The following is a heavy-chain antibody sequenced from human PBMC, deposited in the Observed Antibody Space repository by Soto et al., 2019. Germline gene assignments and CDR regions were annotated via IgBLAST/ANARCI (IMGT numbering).Heavy chain of an antibody. CDR1: GLTFSGSA. V-gene: IGHV3-73*02. CDR3: STLIYDTSNFYDLDY. CDR2: SRSRANNYAT. J-gene: IGHJ4*02. D-gene: IGHD3-22*01. Sequence: VQLVESGGGLVQPGGSLKLSCAASGLTFSGSAMHWVRQASGKGLEWVGRSRSRANNYATTYAASVKGRFTISRDESNNTTYLQMNSLKTEDRAVYYCSTLIYDTSNFYDLDYWGRGTLVTVSS.